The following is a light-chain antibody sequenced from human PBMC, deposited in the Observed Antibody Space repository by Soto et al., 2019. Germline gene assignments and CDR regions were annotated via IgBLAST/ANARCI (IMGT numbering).Light chain of an antibody. CDR1: SSNIGSNT. CDR2: NNN. J-gene: IGLJ3*02. V-gene: IGLV1-44*01. Sequence: QSVLTQPPSVSGTPGQRVTISCSGSSSNIGSNTVNWYQQLPGTAPKLLIYNNNQRPSGVPDRLSGSKSGTSASLAISGLQSEDEADCYCAAWEDSLNGWVFGGGTKLTVL. CDR3: AAWEDSLNGWV.